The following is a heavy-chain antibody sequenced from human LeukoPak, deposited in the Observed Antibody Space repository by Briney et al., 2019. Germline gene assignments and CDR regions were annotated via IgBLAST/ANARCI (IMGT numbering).Heavy chain of an antibody. Sequence: GESLKISCKGSGYSFTSYWIGWVRQMPGKGLEWMGIIYPGDSDTRYSPSFQGQVTISADKSISTAYLQWSSLKASDTAMYYCARGPKTYYDFWSGYYEIGYWGQGTLVTVSS. J-gene: IGHJ4*02. V-gene: IGHV5-51*01. CDR1: GYSFTSYW. CDR3: ARGPKTYYDFWSGYYEIGY. CDR2: IYPGDSDT. D-gene: IGHD3-3*01.